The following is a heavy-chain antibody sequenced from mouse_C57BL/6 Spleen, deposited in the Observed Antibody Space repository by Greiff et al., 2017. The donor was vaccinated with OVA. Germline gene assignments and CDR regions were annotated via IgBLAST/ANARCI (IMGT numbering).Heavy chain of an antibody. Sequence: QVQLQQPGAELVMPGASVKLSCKASGYTFTSYWMHWVKQRPGQGLEWIGEIDPSDSYTNYNQKFKGKSTLTVDKSSSTAYMQLSSLTSEDSAVYYCARGDPTMKAYWGQGTLVTVSA. V-gene: IGHV1-69*01. CDR3: ARGDPTMKAY. D-gene: IGHD2-10*01. CDR2: IDPSDSYT. CDR1: GYTFTSYW. J-gene: IGHJ3*01.